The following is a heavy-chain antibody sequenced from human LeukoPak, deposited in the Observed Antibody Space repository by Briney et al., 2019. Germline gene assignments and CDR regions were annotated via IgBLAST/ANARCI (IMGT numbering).Heavy chain of an antibody. CDR2: ISGSGGST. Sequence: AGGSLRLSCAASGFTFSSCAMSWVRQAPGKGLEWVSAISGSGGSTYYADSVKGRFTISRDNSKNTLYLQMNSLRAEDTAVYYCAKDQRTYGSGSFYYFDYWGQGTLVTVSS. J-gene: IGHJ4*02. CDR1: GFTFSSCA. V-gene: IGHV3-23*01. D-gene: IGHD3-10*01. CDR3: AKDQRTYGSGSFYYFDY.